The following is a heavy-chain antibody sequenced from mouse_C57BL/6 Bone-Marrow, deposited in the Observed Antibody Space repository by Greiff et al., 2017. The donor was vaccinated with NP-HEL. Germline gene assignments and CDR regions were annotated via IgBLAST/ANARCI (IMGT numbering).Heavy chain of an antibody. J-gene: IGHJ1*03. CDR2: ISSGGSYT. D-gene: IGHD2-5*01. V-gene: IGHV5-6*01. CDR3: ARHYSNTGYFDV. CDR1: GFTFSSYG. Sequence: EVKVVESGGDLVKPGGSLKLSCAASGFTFSSYGMSWVRQTPDKRLEWVATISSGGSYTYYPDSVKGRFTISRDNAKNTLYLQMSSLKSEDTAMYYCARHYSNTGYFDVWGTGTTVTVSS.